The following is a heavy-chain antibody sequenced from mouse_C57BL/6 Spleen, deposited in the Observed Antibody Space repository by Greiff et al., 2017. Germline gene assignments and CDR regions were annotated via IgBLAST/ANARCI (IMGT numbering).Heavy chain of an antibody. D-gene: IGHD2-3*01. CDR1: GYTFTSYG. CDR3: AREWGWSLYAMDY. Sequence: QVQLQQSGAELARPGASVKLSCKASGYTFTSYGISWVKQRTGQGLEWIGEIYPRSGNTSYNEKFKGKATLSADKSSSTAYMELRSLTSEDSAVYFCAREWGWSLYAMDYWGQGTSVTVSS. J-gene: IGHJ4*01. CDR2: IYPRSGNT. V-gene: IGHV1-81*01.